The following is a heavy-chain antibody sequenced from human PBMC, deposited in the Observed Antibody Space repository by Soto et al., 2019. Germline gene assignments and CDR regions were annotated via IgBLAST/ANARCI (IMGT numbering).Heavy chain of an antibody. V-gene: IGHV4-30-4*01. D-gene: IGHD3-22*01. CDR2: IYYSGST. J-gene: IGHJ4*02. Sequence: SETLSLTCTVSGGSISSGDYYWSWIRQPPGKGLEWIGYIYYSGSTYYNPSLKSRVTISVDTSKNQFSLKLSSVTAAATAVYYCARGITMNYYFDYWGQGTLVTVS. CDR1: GGSISSGDYY. CDR3: ARGITMNYYFDY.